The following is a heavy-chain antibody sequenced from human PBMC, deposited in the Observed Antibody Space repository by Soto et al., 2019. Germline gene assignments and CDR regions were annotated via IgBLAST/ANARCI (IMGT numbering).Heavy chain of an antibody. V-gene: IGHV4-30-4*01. CDR1: GGSISSGDYY. CDR3: ARAGVTYYYYGMDV. D-gene: IGHD3-10*01. CDR2: IYYSGST. Sequence: QVQLQESGPGLVKPSQTLSLTCTVSGGSISSGDYYWSWIRQPPGKGLEWIGYIYYSGSTYYNPSLKSSVTITVDTSKNQFSLKLSSVTAADTAVYYCARAGVTYYYYGMDVWGQGTTVTVSS. J-gene: IGHJ6*02.